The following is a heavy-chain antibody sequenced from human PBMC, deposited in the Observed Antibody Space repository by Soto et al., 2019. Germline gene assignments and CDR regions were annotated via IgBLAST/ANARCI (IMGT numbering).Heavy chain of an antibody. CDR2: ITTSGGST. Sequence: QVQLVQSGAAVKKPGASVKVSCKASGYTFTSYSMHWVRQAPGQGLEWMGIITTSGGSTSYAQKFQGRVTMTRDTYTSTVYMELSSLRSEDTAVYYCARDPAKGSYCSSTSCYRRGDYYYCMDGWGQGNTVTVSS. V-gene: IGHV1-46*01. J-gene: IGHJ6*02. CDR1: GYTFTSYS. CDR3: ARDPAKGSYCSSTSCYRRGDYYYCMDG. D-gene: IGHD2-2*02.